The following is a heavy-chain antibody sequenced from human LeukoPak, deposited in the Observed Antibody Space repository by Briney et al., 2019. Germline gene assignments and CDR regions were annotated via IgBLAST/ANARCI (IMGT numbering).Heavy chain of an antibody. D-gene: IGHD4-17*01. CDR3: ARQRHGDYDY. CDR1: GGSISSSSYY. V-gene: IGHV4-39*01. Sequence: SSETLSLTCTVSGGSISSSSYYWGWIRQPPGKGLEWIGSIYYSGSTYYNPSLKSRFTISVDPSQNQFSLKLSSVTAADTAVYYCARQRHGDYDYWGQGTLVTVSS. CDR2: IYYSGST. J-gene: IGHJ4*02.